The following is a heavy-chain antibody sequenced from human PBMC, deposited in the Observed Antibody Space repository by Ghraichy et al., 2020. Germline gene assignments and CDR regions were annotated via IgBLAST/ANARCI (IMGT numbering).Heavy chain of an antibody. CDR3: ASSAMVARYYYYYGMDV. D-gene: IGHD5-18*01. CDR2: IKQDGSEK. J-gene: IGHJ6*02. CDR1: GFTFSSYW. V-gene: IGHV3-7*01. Sequence: GGSLRLSCAASGFTFSSYWMSWVRQAPGKGLEWVANIKQDGSEKYYVDSVKGRFTISRDNAKNSLYLQMNSLRAEDTAVYYCASSAMVARYYYYYGMDVWGQGTTVTVSS.